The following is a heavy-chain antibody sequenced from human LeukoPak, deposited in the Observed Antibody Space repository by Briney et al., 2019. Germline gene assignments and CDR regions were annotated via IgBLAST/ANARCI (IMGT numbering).Heavy chain of an antibody. D-gene: IGHD6-19*01. J-gene: IGHJ4*02. CDR2: ISDSGSA. CDR3: ARVVRDSSGWYHFDY. CDR1: GVSISSYY. Sequence: SETLSLTCTVSGVSISSYYWSWIRQPPGKGLEWIGYISDSGSANYNPSLKSRVTMSVDTSKNQFSLKLSSVTAADTAVYYCARVVRDSSGWYHFDYWGQGTLVTVSS. V-gene: IGHV4-59*01.